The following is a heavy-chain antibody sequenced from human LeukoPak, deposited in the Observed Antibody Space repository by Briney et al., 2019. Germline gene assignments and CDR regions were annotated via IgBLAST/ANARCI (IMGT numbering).Heavy chain of an antibody. V-gene: IGHV3-30*02. Sequence: GGSLRLSCVGSGFTFSSYGMHWVRQAAGKGLEWVAFIRHDGSNEYYADSVKGRFTVSRDNSKNTLFLQMNSLRVEEMAVYYCAKEVHPCDSGTYYFDYWGRGTLVTVSS. CDR2: IRHDGSNE. D-gene: IGHD3-10*01. CDR1: GFTFSSYG. J-gene: IGHJ4*02. CDR3: AKEVHPCDSGTYYFDY.